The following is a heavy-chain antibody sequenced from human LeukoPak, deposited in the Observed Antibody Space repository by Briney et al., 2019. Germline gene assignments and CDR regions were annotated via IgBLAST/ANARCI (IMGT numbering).Heavy chain of an antibody. CDR2: ISGSGGST. J-gene: IGHJ3*02. CDR3: AKDLFYYDSSGYYYSDAFDI. V-gene: IGHV3-23*01. D-gene: IGHD3-22*01. Sequence: GGSLRLSCAASGFTFSSYGMSWVRQAPGKGLEWVSAISGSGGSTYYADSVKGRFTISRDNSKNTLYLQMNSLRAEDTAVYYCAKDLFYYDSSGYYYSDAFDIWGQGTMVTVSS. CDR1: GFTFSSYG.